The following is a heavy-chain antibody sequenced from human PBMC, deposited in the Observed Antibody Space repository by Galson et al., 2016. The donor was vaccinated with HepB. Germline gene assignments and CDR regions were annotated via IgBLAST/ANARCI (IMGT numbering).Heavy chain of an antibody. CDR3: AKIAASGLPFYY. CDR2: ISGSGGST. CDR1: GFTFSSYA. D-gene: IGHD6-13*01. V-gene: IGHV3-23*01. Sequence: SLRLSCAASGFTFSSYAMSWVRQAPGKGLEWVPAISGSGGSTYYADSVKGRFTISRDISRNTLYLQMNTLRAEDTAVYYCAKIAASGLPFYYWGQGTPVTVSS. J-gene: IGHJ4*02.